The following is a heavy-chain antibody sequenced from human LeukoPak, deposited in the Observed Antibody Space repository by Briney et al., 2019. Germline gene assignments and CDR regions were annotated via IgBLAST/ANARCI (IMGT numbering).Heavy chain of an antibody. V-gene: IGHV6-1*01. CDR1: VDSVSSNSAA. CDR3: ARDQKRITIFGVVTNTFDY. D-gene: IGHD3-3*01. J-gene: IGHJ4*02. CDR2: TYYRSKWYN. Sequence: SQTLSLTCAISVDSVSSNSAAWNWIRQSPSRGLEWLVRTYYRSKWYNDYAVSVKSRITINPDTSKNQFSLQLNSVTPEDTAVYYCARDQKRITIFGVVTNTFDYWGQGTLVTVSS.